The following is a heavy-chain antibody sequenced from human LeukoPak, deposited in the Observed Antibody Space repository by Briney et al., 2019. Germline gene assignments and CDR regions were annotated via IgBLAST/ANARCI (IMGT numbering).Heavy chain of an antibody. CDR1: GYTFTSYG. V-gene: IGHV1-18*01. CDR3: ARVGVFVRGVIIRNWFDP. CDR2: ISAYNGNT. J-gene: IGHJ5*02. D-gene: IGHD3-10*01. Sequence: ASVKVSCKASGYTFTSYGISWVRQAPGQGLEWMGWISAYNGNTNYAQKLQGRVTMTTDTSTSTAYMELSSLRSEDTAVYYCARVGVFVRGVIIRNWFDPWGQGTLVTVSS.